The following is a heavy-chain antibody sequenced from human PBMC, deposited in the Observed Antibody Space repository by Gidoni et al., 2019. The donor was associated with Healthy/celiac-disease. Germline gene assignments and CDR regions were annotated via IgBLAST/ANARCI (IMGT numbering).Heavy chain of an antibody. CDR3: ARDGYCSSTSCYSWFDP. CDR2: INPNSGGT. V-gene: IGHV1-2*02. J-gene: IGHJ5*02. D-gene: IGHD2-2*03. CDR1: GYTFTGDY. Sequence: QVQLVQSGAEVKKPGASVTVSCKASGYTFTGDYMHWVRQAPGQGLEWMGWINPNSGGTNYAQKFQGRVTMTRDTSISTAYMELSRLRSDDTAVYYCARDGYCSSTSCYSWFDPWGQGTLVTVSS.